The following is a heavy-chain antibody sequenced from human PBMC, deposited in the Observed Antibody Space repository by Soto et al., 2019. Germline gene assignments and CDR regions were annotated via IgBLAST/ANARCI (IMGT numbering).Heavy chain of an antibody. CDR3: ARVTPRQQVVAYYYGLDV. CDR2: VYHSGNT. Sequence: QVQLQESGPGLVKPSGTLSLSCTVSNGSISSLNWWSWVRQPPGKGLEWIGEVYHSGNTNYNPSLTSRVTISVDQSKDQFSLRLASVTAADTAVYYCARVTPRQQVVAYYYGLDVWGQGTTVTVSS. CDR1: NGSISSLNW. V-gene: IGHV4-4*02. J-gene: IGHJ6*02. D-gene: IGHD6-13*01.